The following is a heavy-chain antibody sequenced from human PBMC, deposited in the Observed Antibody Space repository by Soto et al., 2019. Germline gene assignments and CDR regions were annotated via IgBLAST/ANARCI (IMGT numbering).Heavy chain of an antibody. Sequence: QVQLLQSGAEVKKPGASVKVSCKASGYTFTSYYMHWVRQAPGQGLEWMGIINPSGGSTSYAQKFQGRVTMTRDTSTSTVYMELSSLRSEDTAVYYCELIAAAATGGDYWGQGTLVTVSS. D-gene: IGHD6-13*01. CDR1: GYTFTSYY. CDR3: ELIAAAATGGDY. CDR2: INPSGGST. J-gene: IGHJ4*02. V-gene: IGHV1-46*01.